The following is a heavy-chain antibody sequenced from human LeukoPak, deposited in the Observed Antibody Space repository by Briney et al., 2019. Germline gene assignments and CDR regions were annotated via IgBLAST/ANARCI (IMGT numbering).Heavy chain of an antibody. CDR3: ARRLGVMNPFDY. CDR2: IYYSGST. J-gene: IGHJ4*02. Sequence: SETLSLTCTVSDGSISSFYWSWIRQPPGKGLEWIGYIYYSGSTNYNPSVKSRVTISVDTSKNQFSLKLSSVTAADTAVYYCARRLGVMNPFDYWGQGTLVTVSS. D-gene: IGHD3-22*01. CDR1: DGSISSFY. V-gene: IGHV4-59*08.